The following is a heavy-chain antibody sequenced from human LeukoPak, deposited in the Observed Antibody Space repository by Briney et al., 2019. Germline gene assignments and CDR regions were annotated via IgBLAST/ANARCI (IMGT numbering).Heavy chain of an antibody. CDR3: TKKSPYGGRDS. V-gene: IGHV3-23*01. D-gene: IGHD4/OR15-4a*01. CDR2: ISGNGENT. J-gene: IGHJ4*02. CDR1: GFTFSSYS. Sequence: GGSLRLSCAASGFTFSSYSMSWIRQAPGKGLEWVSAISGNGENTYYADSMKGRFTISRDDSKNILYLQMSSLRAEDTAIYYCTKKSPYGGRDSWGQGTLVTVSS.